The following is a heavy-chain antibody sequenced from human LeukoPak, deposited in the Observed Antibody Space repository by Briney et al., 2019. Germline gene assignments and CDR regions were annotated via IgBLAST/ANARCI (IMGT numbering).Heavy chain of an antibody. V-gene: IGHV4-4*07. Sequence: SETLSLTCTVSGGSISGYYWSWIRQPAGKGLEWIGRFYSGGSTAYNPSLESRVTVSGDTSKYQFSLRLNFVTAADTAVYYCARGLGVTARTDDVFDIWGQGTMVTVSS. J-gene: IGHJ3*02. CDR2: FYSGGST. CDR3: ARGLGVTARTDDVFDI. D-gene: IGHD2-21*02. CDR1: GGSISGYY.